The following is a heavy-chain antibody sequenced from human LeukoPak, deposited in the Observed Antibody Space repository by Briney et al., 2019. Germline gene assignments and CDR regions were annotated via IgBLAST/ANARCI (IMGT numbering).Heavy chain of an antibody. D-gene: IGHD5-18*01. V-gene: IGHV1-18*01. CDR2: ISTYNGDT. Sequence: ASVKVSCKASGYTFTTYGISWLRQAPGQGLEWMGWISTYNGDTNYAQKFQGRVTLTTDTSTSTVYMELRSLISDDTAVYYCARRGSVDTPMSNWEWRYWGQGTLVTVSS. CDR3: ARRGSVDTPMSNWEWRY. J-gene: IGHJ4*02. CDR1: GYTFTTYG.